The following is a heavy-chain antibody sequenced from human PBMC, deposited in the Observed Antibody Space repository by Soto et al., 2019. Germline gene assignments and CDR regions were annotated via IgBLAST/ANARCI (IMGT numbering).Heavy chain of an antibody. CDR3: AKDFPQGARDYIWGSYRIDAFDI. CDR2: ISGSGGST. CDR1: GFTFSSYA. J-gene: IGHJ3*02. V-gene: IGHV3-23*01. D-gene: IGHD3-16*02. Sequence: GGSLRLSCAASGFTFSSYAMSWVRQAPGKGLEWVSAISGSGGSTYYADSVKGRFTISRDNSKNTLYLQMNSLRAEDTAVYYCAKDFPQGARDYIWGSYRIDAFDIWGQGTMVTVSS.